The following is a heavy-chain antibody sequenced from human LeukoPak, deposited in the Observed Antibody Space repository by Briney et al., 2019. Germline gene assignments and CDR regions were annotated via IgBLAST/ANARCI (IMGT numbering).Heavy chain of an antibody. CDR3: ATRSYYHYFDY. J-gene: IGHJ4*02. D-gene: IGHD1-26*01. CDR2: IYYSGST. V-gene: IGHV4-39*01. CDR1: GGSISSSSYY. Sequence: SETLSLTCTVSGGSISSSSYYWGWIRQPPGKGLEWIGSIYYSGSTYYNPSLKSRVTISVDTSKNQFSLKLSSVTAADTAVYYCATRSYYHYFDYWGQGTLVTVSS.